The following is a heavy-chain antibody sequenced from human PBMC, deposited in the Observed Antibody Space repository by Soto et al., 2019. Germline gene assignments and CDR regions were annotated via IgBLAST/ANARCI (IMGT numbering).Heavy chain of an antibody. CDR2: ISSSSSTI. CDR1: GFTFTNYA. V-gene: IGHV3-48*01. CDR3: AKVVRRRTYYDFWSGLNAFDI. D-gene: IGHD3-3*01. J-gene: IGHJ3*02. Sequence: PGGSLRLSCAASGFTFTNYAMNWVRQAPGKGLEWVSYISSSSSTIYYADSVKGRFTISRDNAKNSLYLQMNSLRAEDTAVYYSAKVVRRRTYYDFWSGLNAFDIWGQGTMVTVSS.